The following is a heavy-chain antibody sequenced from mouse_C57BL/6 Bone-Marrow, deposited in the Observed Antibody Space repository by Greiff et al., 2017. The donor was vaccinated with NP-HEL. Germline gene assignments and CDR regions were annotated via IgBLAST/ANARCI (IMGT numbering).Heavy chain of an antibody. CDR1: GFNIKDYY. CDR2: IDPEDGDT. Sequence: VQLQQSGAELVRPGASVKLSCTASGFNIKDYYMHWVKQRPEQGLEWIGRIDPEDGDTEYAPKFQGKATMTADTSSNPAYLQRSSLTSEDTAVYYCTAPLLRCFYWGQGTTLTVSS. D-gene: IGHD1-1*01. CDR3: TAPLLRCFY. J-gene: IGHJ2*01. V-gene: IGHV14-1*01.